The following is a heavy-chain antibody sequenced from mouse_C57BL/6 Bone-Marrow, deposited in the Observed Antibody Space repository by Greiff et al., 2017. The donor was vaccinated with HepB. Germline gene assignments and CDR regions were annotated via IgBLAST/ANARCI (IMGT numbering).Heavy chain of an antibody. CDR2: IDPSDSYT. V-gene: IGHV1-69*01. D-gene: IGHD2-13*01. CDR3: ARGVTGVFDD. CDR1: GYTFTSYW. J-gene: IGHJ2*01. Sequence: QVQLQQPGAELVMPGASVKLSCKASGYTFTSYWMHWVKQRPGQGLEWIGEIDPSDSYTNYNQKFKGKSTLTVDKSSSTAYMQLSSLTSEDSAVYYCARGVTGVFDDWGQGTTLTVSS.